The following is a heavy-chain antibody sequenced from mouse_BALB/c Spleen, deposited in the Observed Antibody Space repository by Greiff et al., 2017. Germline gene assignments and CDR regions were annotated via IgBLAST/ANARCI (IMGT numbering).Heavy chain of an antibody. CDR1: GFSLTGYG. D-gene: IGHD1-2*01. CDR3: AKSLLRLRGAMDY. J-gene: IGHJ4*01. V-gene: IGHV2-6-7*01. CDR2: IWGDGST. Sequence: VKLQESGPGLVAPSQSLSITCTVSGFSLTGYGVNWVRQPPGKGLEWLGMIWGDGSTDYNSALKSRLSISKDNSKSQVFLKMNSLQTDDTARYYCAKSLLRLRGAMDYWGQGTSVTVSS.